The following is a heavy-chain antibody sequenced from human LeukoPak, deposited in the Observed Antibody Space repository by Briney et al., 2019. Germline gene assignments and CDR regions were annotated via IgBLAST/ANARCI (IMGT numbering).Heavy chain of an antibody. CDR3: AKMMVRGVPYYGMDV. D-gene: IGHD3-10*01. CDR1: GFTLSSYA. J-gene: IGHJ6*02. Sequence: GGSLRLSCAASGFTLSSYAMTWVRQAPGTGLEWVSGISGGGDVTYYADSVKGRFTISRDNSKNTLYLQMNSLRAEDTAVYYCAKMMVRGVPYYGMDVWGQGTTVTVSS. CDR2: ISGGGDVT. V-gene: IGHV3-23*01.